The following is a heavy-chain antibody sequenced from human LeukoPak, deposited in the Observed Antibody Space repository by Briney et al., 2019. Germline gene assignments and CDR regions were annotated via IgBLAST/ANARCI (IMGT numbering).Heavy chain of an antibody. D-gene: IGHD3-10*01. V-gene: IGHV3-7*01. CDR1: GFTFSSYW. Sequence: GGSLRLSCAASGFTFSSYWMSWVRQAPGKGLEWVANIKQDGSEKYYVDSVKGRFTISRDNAKNSPYLQMNSLRAEDTAVYYCARGGSYYNEAFDIWGQGTMVTVSS. J-gene: IGHJ3*02. CDR2: IKQDGSEK. CDR3: ARGGSYYNEAFDI.